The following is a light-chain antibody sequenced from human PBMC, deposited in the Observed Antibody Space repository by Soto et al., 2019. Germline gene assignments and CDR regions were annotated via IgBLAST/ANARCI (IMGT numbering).Light chain of an antibody. Sequence: EIVMTQSPTILSVSPGERATLSCRASQSVSSNLAWYQQKPGQAPRLLIYGVYTRAPGIPARFSGSGSGTEFTLTISRLEPEDFAVYYCQQYGSSPRTFGQGTKVDIK. J-gene: IGKJ1*01. CDR3: QQYGSSPRT. CDR2: GVY. V-gene: IGKV3D-15*01. CDR1: QSVSSN.